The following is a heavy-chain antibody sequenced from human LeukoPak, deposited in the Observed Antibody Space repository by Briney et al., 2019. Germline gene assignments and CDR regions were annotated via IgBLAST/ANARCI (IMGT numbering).Heavy chain of an antibody. J-gene: IGHJ4*02. D-gene: IGHD3-16*02. CDR3: AKSLGVGGYTRYKGFDQ. CDR2: ISNSDGSS. Sequence: GGSLRLSCAASGFAFNSFAMNWVRQAPGKGLEWVSSISNSDGSSHYADFVKGRFTISRDNSKNTLHLQMNSLRAEDAAVYYCAKSLGVGGYTRYKGFDQWGQGTLVTVSS. V-gene: IGHV3-23*01. CDR1: GFAFNSFA.